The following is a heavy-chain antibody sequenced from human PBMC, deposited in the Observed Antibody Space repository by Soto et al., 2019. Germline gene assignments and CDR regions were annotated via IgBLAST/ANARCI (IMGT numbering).Heavy chain of an antibody. D-gene: IGHD3-10*01. V-gene: IGHV3-30-3*01. CDR3: ARVNVAGSYG. Sequence: QVQLVESGGGVVQPGRSLRLSCAASGFTFSSYAMHWVRQAPGKGLEWVAVISYDGSNKYYADSVKGRFTISRDNSKNTLYLQMNSLRAEDTAVYYCARVNVAGSYGWGQGTLVTVSS. CDR2: ISYDGSNK. J-gene: IGHJ4*02. CDR1: GFTFSSYA.